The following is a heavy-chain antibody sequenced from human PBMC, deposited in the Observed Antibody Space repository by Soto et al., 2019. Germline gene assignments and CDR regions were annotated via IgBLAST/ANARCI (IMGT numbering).Heavy chain of an antibody. V-gene: IGHV3-23*01. D-gene: IGHD1-26*01. J-gene: IGHJ4*02. CDR1: GFTFSSYA. Sequence: GGSLRLSCAASGFTFSSYAMSWVRQAPGKGLEWVSAISGSGGSTYYADSVKGRFTISRDNSKNTLYLQMNSLGAEDTAVYYCAKDLTKWELRTGYWGQGTLVTVSS. CDR3: AKDLTKWELRTGY. CDR2: ISGSGGST.